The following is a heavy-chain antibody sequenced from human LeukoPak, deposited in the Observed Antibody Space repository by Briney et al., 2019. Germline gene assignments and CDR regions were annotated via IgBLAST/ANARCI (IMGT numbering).Heavy chain of an antibody. CDR3: ARGDRDQWLVLGFAFDI. V-gene: IGHV6-1*01. J-gene: IGHJ3*02. CDR2: TYYRSKWYN. D-gene: IGHD6-19*01. Sequence: SQTLSLTCAISGDSVSSNSAAWNWIRQSPSRGLEWLGRTYYRSKWYNDYAVSVKSRITINPDTSKNQFSLQLNSVTPEDTAVYYCARGDRDQWLVLGFAFDIWGQGTMVTVSS. CDR1: GDSVSSNSAA.